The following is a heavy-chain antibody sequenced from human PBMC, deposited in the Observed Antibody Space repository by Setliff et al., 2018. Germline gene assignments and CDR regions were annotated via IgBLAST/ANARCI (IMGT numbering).Heavy chain of an antibody. V-gene: IGHV1-69*06. CDR3: ARGRHPPWSGYPYYYMDV. D-gene: IGHD3-3*01. Sequence: SVKVSCKASGYTFTSYAISWVRQAPGQGLEWMGRIIPIFGTANYAQKFQGRVTITADKSTSTAYMELSSLRSEDTAVYYCARGRHPPWSGYPYYYMDVWGKGTTVTVSS. J-gene: IGHJ6*03. CDR1: GYTFTSYA. CDR2: IIPIFGTA.